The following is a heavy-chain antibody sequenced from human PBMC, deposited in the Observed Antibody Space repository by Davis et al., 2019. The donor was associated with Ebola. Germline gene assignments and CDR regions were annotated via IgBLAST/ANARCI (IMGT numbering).Heavy chain of an antibody. CDR2: IKQDGSEK. CDR3: ARGGGSSAGGMDV. Sequence: GGSLRLSCAASGFTFSSYWMSWVRQAPGKGLEWVANIKQDGSEKYYVDSVKGRFTISRDNAKNSLYLQMNSLRAEDTAVYYCARGGGSSAGGMDVWGKGTTVTVSS. CDR1: GFTFSSYW. V-gene: IGHV3-7*01. D-gene: IGHD6-6*01. J-gene: IGHJ6*04.